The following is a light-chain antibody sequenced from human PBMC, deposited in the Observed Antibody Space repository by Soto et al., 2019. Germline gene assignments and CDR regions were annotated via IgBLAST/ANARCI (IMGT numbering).Light chain of an antibody. CDR3: QQYDTSPPLT. Sequence: EIVLTKSPGTLSLSPGERATLSCRAIQSVSSRYLAWYQQKPGQAPRLLIYGASSRATGTPDRFSGSGSGTDFTLTISRLEPEDFAVYYCQQYDTSPPLTFGGGTKVDIK. CDR2: GAS. CDR1: QSVSSRY. V-gene: IGKV3-20*01. J-gene: IGKJ4*01.